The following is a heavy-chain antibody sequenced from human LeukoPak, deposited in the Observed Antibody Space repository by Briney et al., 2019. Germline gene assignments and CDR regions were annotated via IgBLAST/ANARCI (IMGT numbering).Heavy chain of an antibody. CDR2: INPNSGGT. CDR3: ALNTAMGNLDY. Sequence: ASVKVSCKASGYTFTCYYMHWVRQAPGQGLEWMGWINPNSGGTNYAQKFQGRVTMTRDTSISTAYMELSRLRSDGTAVYYCALNTAMGNLDYWGQGTLVTVSS. D-gene: IGHD5-18*01. J-gene: IGHJ4*02. V-gene: IGHV1-2*02. CDR1: GYTFTCYY.